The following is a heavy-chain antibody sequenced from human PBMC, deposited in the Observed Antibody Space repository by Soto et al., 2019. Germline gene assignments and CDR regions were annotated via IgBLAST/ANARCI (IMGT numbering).Heavy chain of an antibody. V-gene: IGHV3-30-3*01. CDR1: GFTFSSYA. J-gene: IGHJ2*01. Sequence: QVQLVESGGGVVQPGRSLRLSCAASGFTFSSYAMHWVRQAPGKGLEWVAVISYDGSNEYYADSVKGRFTISRDNSKNTLYLQMNSLRAEDTAVYYCARDGEGPKYWYFDLWGRGTLVTVSS. CDR2: ISYDGSNE. CDR3: ARDGEGPKYWYFDL. D-gene: IGHD3-3*01.